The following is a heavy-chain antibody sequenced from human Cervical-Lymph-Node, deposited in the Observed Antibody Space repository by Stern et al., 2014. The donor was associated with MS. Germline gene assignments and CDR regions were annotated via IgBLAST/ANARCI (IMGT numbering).Heavy chain of an antibody. J-gene: IGHJ3*02. CDR2: VWNDGSKE. D-gene: IGHD2/OR15-2a*01. Sequence: VHLVESGGGVVQPGRSLRLSCVASGLTFSTSVMHWVRQAPGKGLELVAVVWNDGSKEHFTEYVKGRFSTSRDTAKNSLHLQMSSLRAEDTAVYFCATSTASDAFDIWGQGTLVTVSS. CDR3: ATSTASDAFDI. V-gene: IGHV3-33*01. CDR1: GLTFSTSV.